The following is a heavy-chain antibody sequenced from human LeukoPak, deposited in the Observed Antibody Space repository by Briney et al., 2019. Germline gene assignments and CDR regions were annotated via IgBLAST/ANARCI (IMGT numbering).Heavy chain of an antibody. D-gene: IGHD5-18*01. CDR3: ARGDTAYYYYYGMGV. J-gene: IGHJ6*02. Sequence: SETLSLTCTVSGGSISSYYWSWIRQPPGKGLEWIGYIYYSGSTNYNPSLKSRVTISVDTSKNQFSLKLSSVTAADTAVYYCARGDTAYYYYYGMGVWGQGTTVTVSS. CDR1: GGSISSYY. V-gene: IGHV4-59*01. CDR2: IYYSGST.